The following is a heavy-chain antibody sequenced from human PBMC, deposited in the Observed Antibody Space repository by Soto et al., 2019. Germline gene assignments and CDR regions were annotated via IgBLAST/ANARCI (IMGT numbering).Heavy chain of an antibody. V-gene: IGHV1-69*12. J-gene: IGHJ4*02. CDR3: ASGIQLWLRRINNGYSG. Sequence: QVQLVQSGAEVKKPESSVKVSCKAPGGTFSTYAISWVRQAPGQGLEWMGGIIPMFGTAHYEPRFQDRVTITADESTNTVYMELSSLRSEDTAVYFCASGIQLWLRRINNGYSGWGQGTLVTVSS. D-gene: IGHD5-18*01. CDR2: IIPMFGTA. CDR1: GGTFSTYA.